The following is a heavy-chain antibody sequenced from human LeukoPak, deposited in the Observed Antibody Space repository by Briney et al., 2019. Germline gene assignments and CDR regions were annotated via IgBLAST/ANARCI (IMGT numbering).Heavy chain of an antibody. Sequence: ASVKVSCKASGYTFTSYDINWVRQATGQGLEWMGWMNPNSGNTGYAQKFQGRVTMTRNTSISTAYMELSSLRSEDTAVYYCARSSNGGGDFDYWGQGTLVTVSS. CDR2: MNPNSGNT. J-gene: IGHJ4*02. V-gene: IGHV1-8*01. D-gene: IGHD3-10*01. CDR3: ARSSNGGGDFDY. CDR1: GYTFTSYD.